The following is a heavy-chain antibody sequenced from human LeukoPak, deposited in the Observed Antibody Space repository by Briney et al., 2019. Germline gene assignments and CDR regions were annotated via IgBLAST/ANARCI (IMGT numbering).Heavy chain of an antibody. D-gene: IGHD3-22*01. J-gene: IGHJ5*02. CDR2: MNPNSGNT. Sequence: ASVKVSCKASGYTFTIYDINWVRQATGQGLEWMGWMNPNSGNTGYTQKFQGRVTMTRDTSISTAYMELSSLRSEDTAVYYCARMSYYDSSGDNWFDPWGQGTLVTVSS. CDR1: GYTFTIYD. V-gene: IGHV1-8*01. CDR3: ARMSYYDSSGDNWFDP.